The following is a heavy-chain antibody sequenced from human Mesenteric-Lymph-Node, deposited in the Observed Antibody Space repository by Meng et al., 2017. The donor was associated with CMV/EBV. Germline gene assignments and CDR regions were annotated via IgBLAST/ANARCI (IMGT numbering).Heavy chain of an antibody. J-gene: IGHJ4*02. CDR2: INPSGGST. Sequence: KASVYTFTSYYMHWVRQAPGQGLEWMGIINPSGGSTNYAQKFQGRVTMTRDTSTSTVYMELSSLRSEDTAVYYCARVREWLLHALDYWGQGTLVTVSS. CDR1: VYTFTSYY. V-gene: IGHV1-46*01. CDR3: ARVREWLLHALDY. D-gene: IGHD3-3*01.